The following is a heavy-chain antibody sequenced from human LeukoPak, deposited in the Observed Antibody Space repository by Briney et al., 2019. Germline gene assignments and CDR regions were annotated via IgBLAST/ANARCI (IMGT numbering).Heavy chain of an antibody. Sequence: GGSLRLSWAASGFTFSDYYIICVRQAPGKGLDWVSYISSSGHYTHYADSVKGRFTISRDNAKNSLYLQMSSLRAEDTAVYYCARRILSTSWTDSFDIWGQGTMVTVSS. CDR3: ARRILSTSWTDSFDI. J-gene: IGHJ3*02. CDR1: GFTFSDYY. CDR2: ISSSGHYT. V-gene: IGHV3-11*03. D-gene: IGHD2-2*01.